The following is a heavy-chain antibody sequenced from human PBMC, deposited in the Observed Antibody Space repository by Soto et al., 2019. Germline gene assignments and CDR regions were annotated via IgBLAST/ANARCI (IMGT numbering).Heavy chain of an antibody. CDR3: TSSLRFDMDV. CDR2: IKSKTDGGTA. Sequence: EVQLVESGGGLVKPGGSLRLSCAASGFAFNNAWMNWVRQAPGKGLEWVGRIKSKTDGGTADYAAPVKGRFTFSRDDSKNTLYLQMNSLKSEDTAVYYCTSSLRFDMDVWGKGTTVTVSS. CDR1: GFAFNNAW. D-gene: IGHD3-3*01. J-gene: IGHJ6*03. V-gene: IGHV3-15*01.